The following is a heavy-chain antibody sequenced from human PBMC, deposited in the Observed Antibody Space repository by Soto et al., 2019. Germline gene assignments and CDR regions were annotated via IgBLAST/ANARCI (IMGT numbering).Heavy chain of an antibody. CDR1: GGTFSSYA. CDR3: ARGVEGSGWLYVTPYAFDI. CDR2: IIPIFGTA. V-gene: IGHV1-69*13. J-gene: IGHJ3*02. D-gene: IGHD6-19*01. Sequence: SVEVSCKASGGTFSSYAISWVRQAPGQGLEWMGGIIPIFGTANYAQKFQGRVTITADESTSTAYMELSSLRSEDTAVYYCARGVEGSGWLYVTPYAFDIWGQGPMIPLSS.